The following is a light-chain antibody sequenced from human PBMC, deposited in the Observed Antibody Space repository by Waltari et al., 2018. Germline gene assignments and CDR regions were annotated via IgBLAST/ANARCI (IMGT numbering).Light chain of an antibody. CDR1: SSDVGRYYL. CDR3: SSYRSSTTPIPV. V-gene: IGLV2-14*02. CDR2: DVT. J-gene: IGLJ2*01. Sequence: QSALTQPASVSGSPGQSLTISCTGTSSDVGRYYLVSWSQQHPGKAPKLMIYDVTKRPSGVSSRFSASKSGNTASLTISGLQSEDEADYFCSSYRSSTTPIPVFGGGTRLTVL.